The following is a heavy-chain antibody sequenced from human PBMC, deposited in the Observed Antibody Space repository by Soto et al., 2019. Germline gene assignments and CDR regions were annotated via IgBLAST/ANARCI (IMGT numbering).Heavy chain of an antibody. CDR2: IYHSADT. J-gene: IGHJ4*02. CDR1: GGSISSSNW. V-gene: IGHV4-4*02. Sequence: QVQLQESGPGLVKPSGTLSLTCAVSGGSISSSNWWSWVRQSPGNGLEWIGQIYHSADTNYNPSLKSRVTISVDKSKNQFSLKLTSVTAADTAVYYCAKVGSGRRSFDYWGQGTLVSVSS. CDR3: AKVGSGRRSFDY. D-gene: IGHD6-25*01.